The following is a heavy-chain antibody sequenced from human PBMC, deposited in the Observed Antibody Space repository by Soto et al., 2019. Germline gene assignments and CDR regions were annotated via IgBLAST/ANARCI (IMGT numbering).Heavy chain of an antibody. CDR2: ISYDGSNK. CDR3: AKSWAGALDY. J-gene: IGHJ4*02. CDR1: GFTFSSYG. V-gene: IGHV3-30*18. Sequence: QVQLVESGGGVVQPGRSLRLSCAASGFTFSSYGVHWVRQAPGKGLEWVAVISYDGSNKYYADSVKGRFTISRDNSKNTLYLQMNSLRAEDTAVYYCAKSWAGALDYWGQGTLVTVSS. D-gene: IGHD6-19*01.